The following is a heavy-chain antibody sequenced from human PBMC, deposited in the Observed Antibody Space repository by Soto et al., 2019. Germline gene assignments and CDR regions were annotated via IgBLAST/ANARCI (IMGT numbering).Heavy chain of an antibody. J-gene: IGHJ4*02. CDR3: AREGIAVAALDY. CDR2: ISYDGFNK. CDR1: GFTFSIYA. V-gene: IGHV3-30-3*01. Sequence: GGSLRLSCAASGFTFSIYAMYWVRQAPGKGLEWVAVISYDGFNKYYADSVKGRFTISRDNSKNTLYLQMNSLRAEDTAVYYCAREGIAVAALDYWGQGTLVTVSS. D-gene: IGHD6-19*01.